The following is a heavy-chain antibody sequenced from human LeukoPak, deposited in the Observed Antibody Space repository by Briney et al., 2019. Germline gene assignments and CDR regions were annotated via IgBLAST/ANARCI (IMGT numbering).Heavy chain of an antibody. J-gene: IGHJ4*02. D-gene: IGHD3-10*01. Sequence: SETLSLTCTASGGSIIIDNYYWCWIRQPPGKGLLWIGSMSYAGHTYYNPSLQSRVTISVDASKNQFSLNLASVTAADTAIYYCARDTYLYRGGSDYWGLGTLVTVSS. CDR2: MSYAGHT. CDR3: ARDTYLYRGGSDY. CDR1: GGSIIIDNYY. V-gene: IGHV4-39*02.